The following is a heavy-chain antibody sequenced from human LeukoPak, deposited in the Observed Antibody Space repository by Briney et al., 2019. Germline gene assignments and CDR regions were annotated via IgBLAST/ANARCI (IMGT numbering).Heavy chain of an antibody. J-gene: IGHJ4*02. CDR1: GASFSGYD. Sequence: PSGTLSLTCAVYGASFSGYDWTWIRQPPGKGLEWIGEIDHSGNTNYNPSLKSRVTMSVDTSKNHFSLKLSSVTAADTAVYYCARGIVGATTSYYFDYWGQGTLVTVSS. CDR3: ARGIVGATTSYYFDY. D-gene: IGHD1-26*01. CDR2: IDHSGNT. V-gene: IGHV4-34*01.